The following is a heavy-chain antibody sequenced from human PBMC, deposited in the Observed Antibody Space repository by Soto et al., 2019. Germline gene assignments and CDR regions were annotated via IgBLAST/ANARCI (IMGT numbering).Heavy chain of an antibody. Sequence: QVQLQESDPGLVKPSQTLSLTCTVSGGSISSGGYYWSWIRQHPGKGLEWIGYIYYSGSTYYNPSLKSRVTISVDTSKNQFSLKLRSVTAADTAVYYCARDKDHCSSWSRAFDIWGQGTMVTVSS. V-gene: IGHV4-31*03. CDR2: IYYSGST. D-gene: IGHD6-13*01. CDR3: ARDKDHCSSWSRAFDI. CDR1: GGSISSGGYY. J-gene: IGHJ3*02.